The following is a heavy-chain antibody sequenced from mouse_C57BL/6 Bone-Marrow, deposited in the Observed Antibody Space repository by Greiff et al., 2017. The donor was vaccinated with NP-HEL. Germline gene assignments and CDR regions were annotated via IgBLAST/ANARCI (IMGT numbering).Heavy chain of an antibody. V-gene: IGHV1-76*01. D-gene: IGHD1-1*01. CDR2: IYPGSGNT. CDR3: ARGVAPYFDV. J-gene: IGHJ1*03. Sequence: QVQLQQSGAELVRPGASVKLSCKASGYTFTDYYINWVKQRPGQGLEWIARIYPGSGNTYYNEKFKGKATLTAEKSSSTAYMQLSSLTSEDSAVYFCARGVAPYFDVWGTGTTVTVSS. CDR1: GYTFTDYY.